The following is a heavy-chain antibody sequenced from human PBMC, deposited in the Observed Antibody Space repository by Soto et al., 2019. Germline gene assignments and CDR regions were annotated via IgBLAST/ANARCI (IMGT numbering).Heavy chain of an antibody. CDR2: IIPIFGTA. Sequence: GASVKVSCKASGGTFSSYAISWVRQAPGQGLEWMGGIIPIFGTANYAQKFQGRVTITADESTSTAYMELSSLRSEDTAVYYCLYSYGYYYYYGMDVWGQGTTVTVSS. D-gene: IGHD5-18*01. CDR3: LYSYGYYYYYGMDV. CDR1: GGTFSSYA. V-gene: IGHV1-69*13. J-gene: IGHJ6*02.